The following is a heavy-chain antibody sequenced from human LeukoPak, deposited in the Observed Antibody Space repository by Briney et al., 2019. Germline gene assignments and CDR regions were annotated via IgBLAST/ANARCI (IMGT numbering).Heavy chain of an antibody. D-gene: IGHD5-24*01. CDR2: SGSGGST. CDR1: GFTFSSYA. V-gene: IGHV3-23*01. J-gene: IGHJ4*02. Sequence: GGSLRLSCAASGFTFSSYAMNWVRQAPGKGLEWVSGSGSGGSTYYADSVKGRFTISRDNSKNTMYLQMNSLRAEDTAIYYCAKDFSSRARILVDYWGQGTLVTVSS. CDR3: AKDFSSRARILVDY.